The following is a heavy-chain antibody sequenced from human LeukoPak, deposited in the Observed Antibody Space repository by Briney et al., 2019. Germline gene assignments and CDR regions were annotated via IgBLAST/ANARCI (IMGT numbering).Heavy chain of an antibody. CDR2: ISSSNSAI. Sequence: GGSLRLSGAASGFTFSTYSMTWVRQAPGKGLEWVSYISSSNSAIYYADSVRGRFTISRDNAKNSLYLQMNSLRAEDMAVYYCARRSSPDYYNSGTYYLFDYWGQGTLVTVSS. V-gene: IGHV3-48*01. CDR3: ARRSSPDYYNSGTYYLFDY. D-gene: IGHD3-10*01. J-gene: IGHJ4*02. CDR1: GFTFSTYS.